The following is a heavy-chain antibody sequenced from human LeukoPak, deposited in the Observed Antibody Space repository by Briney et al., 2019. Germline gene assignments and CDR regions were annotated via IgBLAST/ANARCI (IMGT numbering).Heavy chain of an antibody. CDR2: ISWNSGSI. D-gene: IGHD3-22*01. CDR3: AKDARSYDSSAYCTS. V-gene: IGHV3-9*03. CDR1: GFTFDHYT. J-gene: IGHJ4*02. Sequence: GRSLRLSCAASGFTFDHYTMHWVRQAPGKGLEWVSGISWNSGSIGYADSVKGRFTISRDNAKNSLYLQMNSLRTEDMALYYCAKDARSYDSSAYCTSWGQGTLVTVSS.